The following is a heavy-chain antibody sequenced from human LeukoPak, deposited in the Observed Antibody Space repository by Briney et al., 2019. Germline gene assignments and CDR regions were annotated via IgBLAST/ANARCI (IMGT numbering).Heavy chain of an antibody. J-gene: IGHJ5*02. CDR2: IKQDGSEK. Sequence: GGSLRLSCAASGFTFNDYWMNWVRQAPGKGLEWVANIKQDGSEKYYMDSVKGRFTISRDNAKNSLYLQMSNLRGEDTAVYYCARPPLGYCTGGSCSFDPWGQGTLVTVSS. CDR1: GFTFNDYW. CDR3: ARPPLGYCTGGSCSFDP. V-gene: IGHV3-7*01. D-gene: IGHD2-15*01.